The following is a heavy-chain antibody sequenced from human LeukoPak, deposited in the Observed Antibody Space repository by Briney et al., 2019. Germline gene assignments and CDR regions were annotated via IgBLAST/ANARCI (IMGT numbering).Heavy chain of an antibody. CDR2: IWYDGSNK. D-gene: IGHD3-9*01. Sequence: QPGGSLRLSCAASGFTFSSYGMHWVRQAPGKGLEWVAVIWYDGSNKYYADSVKGRFTISRDNSKNTLYLQMNSLRAEDTAVYYCARQLEWGYYDILTGYYKGALDYWGQGTLVTVSS. CDR1: GFTFSSYG. V-gene: IGHV3-33*01. CDR3: ARQLEWGYYDILTGYYKGALDY. J-gene: IGHJ4*02.